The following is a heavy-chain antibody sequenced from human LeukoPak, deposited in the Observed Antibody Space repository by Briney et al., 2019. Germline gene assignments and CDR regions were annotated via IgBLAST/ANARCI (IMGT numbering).Heavy chain of an antibody. CDR1: AFTFSNYW. J-gene: IGHJ4*01. CDR3: AKGIYSSGWSYFDY. CDR2: IKEDGGEI. Sequence: QTGGSLRLSCAASAFTFSNYWMSWVRQAPGKGPEWVANIKEDGGEINYLDSVKGRFTISRDNAKNSVYLQMNSLRAEDTAVYYCAKGIYSSGWSYFDYWGHGTLVTVSS. D-gene: IGHD6-19*01. V-gene: IGHV3-7*03.